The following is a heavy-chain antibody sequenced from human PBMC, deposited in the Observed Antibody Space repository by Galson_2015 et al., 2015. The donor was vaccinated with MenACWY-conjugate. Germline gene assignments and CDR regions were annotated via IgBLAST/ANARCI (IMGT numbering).Heavy chain of an antibody. D-gene: IGHD4-17*01. CDR3: ARGKFYGDFDY. V-gene: IGHV4-34*01. J-gene: IGHJ4*02. Sequence: YNPSLDSRVTISLDTSKSQFSLKLTSVSPADTAVYYCARGKFYGDFDYWGQGTLVAVSS.